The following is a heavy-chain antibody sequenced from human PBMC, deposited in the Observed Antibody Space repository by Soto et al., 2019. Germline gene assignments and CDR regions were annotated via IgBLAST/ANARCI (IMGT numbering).Heavy chain of an antibody. J-gene: IGHJ3*02. CDR2: ISWNSGSI. D-gene: IGHD4-17*01. CDR3: AKDKDYGLNTDAFDI. V-gene: IGHV3-9*01. CDR1: GFTFDDYA. Sequence: GGSLRLSCAASGFTFDDYAMHWVRQAPGKGLEWVSGISWNSGSIGYADSVKDRFTISRDNAKNSLYLQMNSLRAEDTALYYCAKDKDYGLNTDAFDIWGQGTMVTVSS.